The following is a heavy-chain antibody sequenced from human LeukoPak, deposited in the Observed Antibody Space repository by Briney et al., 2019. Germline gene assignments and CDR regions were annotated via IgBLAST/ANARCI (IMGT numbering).Heavy chain of an antibody. D-gene: IGHD3-10*01. J-gene: IGHJ4*02. CDR3: AKDPFAGYYGSGAYFEY. CDR1: GFIFSSYG. V-gene: IGHV3-30*18. CDR2: ISYDGINP. Sequence: GRSLRLSCAASGFIFSSYGMHWVRQAPGKRLEWVAVISYDGINPYYADSVKGRFTISRDNSENTLYLQMDSLRSEDTAVYYCAKDPFAGYYGSGAYFEYWGQGTLVTVSS.